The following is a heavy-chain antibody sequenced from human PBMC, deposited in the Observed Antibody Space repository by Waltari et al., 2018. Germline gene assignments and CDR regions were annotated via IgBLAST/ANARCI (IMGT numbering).Heavy chain of an antibody. Sequence: QVQLVQSGAEVKKPGASVKVSCKASGYTFTGYYMHWVRQAPGKGLEWVAVISYDGSNKYYGDSVKSRFTMSRDNSNNTLYLQMNIRRAEDTAVYYCAREVWELPNGMDIWGQGTTVTVSS. CDR3: AREVWELPNGMDI. V-gene: IGHV3-30-3*01. CDR2: ISYDGSNK. J-gene: IGHJ6*02. CDR1: GYTFTGYY. D-gene: IGHD1-26*01.